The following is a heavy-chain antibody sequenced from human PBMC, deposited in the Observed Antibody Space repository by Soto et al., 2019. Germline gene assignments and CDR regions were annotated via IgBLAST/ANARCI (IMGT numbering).Heavy chain of an antibody. V-gene: IGHV3-33*01. D-gene: IGHD1-1*01. J-gene: IGHJ4*02. Sequence: QVQLVESGGGVVQPGRSLRLSCAASGFTFSTYGMHWVRQAPGKGLEWVAVIWNDGSNKYYADSVKGRFTISRDNSKNTLYLQMNSLRAEDTAVYYCATDIGNSPFDYWGQGTLVTVSS. CDR2: IWNDGSNK. CDR3: ATDIGNSPFDY. CDR1: GFTFSTYG.